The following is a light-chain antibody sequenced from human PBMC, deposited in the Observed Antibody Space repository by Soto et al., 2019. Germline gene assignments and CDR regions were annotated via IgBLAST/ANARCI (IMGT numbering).Light chain of an antibody. CDR3: CAYAGYSTFVV. Sequence: QSALTQPASVSGSPGQSITISCSGTSSDDGSYNLVSWYQQHPGKAPKVMIYEGSKRPSGVSNRFSGSKSGNTASLTISGLQAEDEADYYCCAYAGYSTFVVFGGGTKLTVL. V-gene: IGLV2-23*03. CDR2: EGS. J-gene: IGLJ2*01. CDR1: SSDDGSYNL.